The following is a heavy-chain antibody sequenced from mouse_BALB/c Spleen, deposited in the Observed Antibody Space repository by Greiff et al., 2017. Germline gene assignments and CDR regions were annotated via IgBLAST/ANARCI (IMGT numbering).Heavy chain of an antibody. CDR1: GFSLTSYG. D-gene: IGHD2-4*01. V-gene: IGHV2-6-2*01. J-gene: IGHJ4*01. CDR2: IWSDGST. CDR3: ARHGHYDYAMDY. Sequence: VQLQQSGPDLVAPSQSLSITCTVSGFSLTSYGVHWVRQPPGKGLEWLVVIWSDGSTTYNSALKSRLSISKDNSKSQVFLKMNSLQTDDTAMYYCARHGHYDYAMDYWGQGTSVTVSS.